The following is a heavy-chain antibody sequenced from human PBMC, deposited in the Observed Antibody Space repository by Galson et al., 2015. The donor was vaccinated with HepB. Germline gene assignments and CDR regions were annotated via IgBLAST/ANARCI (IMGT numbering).Heavy chain of an antibody. CDR1: GGSISSGSYY. J-gene: IGHJ6*03. CDR2: IYISGST. D-gene: IGHD2-2*01. V-gene: IGHV4-61*02. Sequence: TLSLTCTVSGGSISSGSYYWSWIRQPAGKGLEWIGRIYISGSTDYNPSLRSRVTMSVDTSKNQFSLKLSSVAAADTAVYYCATQDCSSTSCYWLHFYYMEVWGKGTTVTVSS. CDR3: ATQDCSSTSCYWLHFYYMEV.